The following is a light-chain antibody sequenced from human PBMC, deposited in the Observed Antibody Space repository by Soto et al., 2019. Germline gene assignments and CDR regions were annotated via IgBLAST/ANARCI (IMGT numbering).Light chain of an antibody. CDR3: QQLNSYPLT. Sequence: DIPLTQSPSFLSASVGDRVTITCRASQGISSYLAWYQQKPGKAPKLLIYAASTLQSGVPSSFSGSGSGTEFTLTISSLQPEDFATYYGQQLNSYPLTFGGGTKVEIK. CDR1: QGISSY. J-gene: IGKJ4*01. V-gene: IGKV1-9*01. CDR2: AAS.